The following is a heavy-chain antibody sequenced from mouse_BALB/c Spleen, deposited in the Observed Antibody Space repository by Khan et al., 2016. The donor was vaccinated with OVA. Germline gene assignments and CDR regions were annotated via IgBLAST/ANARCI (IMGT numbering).Heavy chain of an antibody. D-gene: IGHD1-1*01. CDR3: ARGNYYGYYSDY. CDR1: GYSITSGYA. CDR2: ISYSGGT. J-gene: IGHJ2*01. Sequence: EVQLQESGPGLVKPSQSLSLTCTVTGYSITSGYAWNWIRQFPGNKLEWMGYISYSGGTSYNPSLKSRISITRDTSKNQFFLQLNSVTTEDTATYYCARGNYYGYYSDYWGQGTPLTVSS. V-gene: IGHV3-2*02.